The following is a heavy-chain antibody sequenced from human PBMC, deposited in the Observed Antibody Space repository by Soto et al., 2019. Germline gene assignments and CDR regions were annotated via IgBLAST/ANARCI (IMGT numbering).Heavy chain of an antibody. D-gene: IGHD2-15*01. Sequence: AGSLSHSCAAPGFTYTSYAMYWVRQAPGKGLEFVSCISGSGSGTYYADSVRGRFTTSRDNSKNTLYLQMNSLRAEDTAVYYCAKGRSGGSLNWFDPWGQGTLVTVSS. CDR3: AKGRSGGSLNWFDP. J-gene: IGHJ5*02. CDR1: GFTYTSYA. CDR2: ISGSGSGT. V-gene: IGHV3-23*01.